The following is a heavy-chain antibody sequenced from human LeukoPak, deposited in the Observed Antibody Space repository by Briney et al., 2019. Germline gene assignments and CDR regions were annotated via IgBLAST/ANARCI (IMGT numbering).Heavy chain of an antibody. Sequence: GGSLRLSCAASGFTFNGYWMHWVRQAPGKGLVWVSRIAGDGGSPSYADSVKGRFTISRDNAKNTLYLQMNSLRAEDTAVYYCVRVLYNWNDCLDYWGQGTLVSVSS. CDR2: IAGDGGSP. V-gene: IGHV3-74*01. J-gene: IGHJ4*02. CDR3: VRVLYNWNDCLDY. D-gene: IGHD1-20*01. CDR1: GFTFNGYW.